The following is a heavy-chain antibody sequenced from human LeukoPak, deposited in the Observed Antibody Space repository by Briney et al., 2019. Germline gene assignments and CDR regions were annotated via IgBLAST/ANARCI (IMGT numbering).Heavy chain of an antibody. CDR2: IIPSGSTI. J-gene: IGHJ4*02. CDR1: GFTFSSYE. V-gene: IGHV3-48*03. Sequence: GGSLRLSCAASGFTFSSYEMMWVRQAPGKGLEWLSYIIPSGSTIYYADSVKGRFTISRDNAKNSLYLQMNSLRAEDTAVYYCAKGGSTVNSAVDIWGQGTLVTVSS. CDR3: AKGGSTVNSAVDI. D-gene: IGHD4-17*01.